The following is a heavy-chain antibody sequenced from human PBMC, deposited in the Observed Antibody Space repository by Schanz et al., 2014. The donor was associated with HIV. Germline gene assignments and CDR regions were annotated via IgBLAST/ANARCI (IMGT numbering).Heavy chain of an antibody. D-gene: IGHD3-10*01. J-gene: IGHJ2*01. CDR1: GYSFTKYG. V-gene: IGHV3-33*08. Sequence: QVQLVESGGGVVQPGRSLRLSCAASGYSFTKYGMHWVRQAPGKGLEWVAVIWYDGSNKYYADSVKGRFTISRDNSKNTLYLQINSLRAEDTAVYYCARSPYGEYGSWYFDLWGRGTLVAVSS. CDR2: IWYDGSNK. CDR3: ARSPYGEYGSWYFDL.